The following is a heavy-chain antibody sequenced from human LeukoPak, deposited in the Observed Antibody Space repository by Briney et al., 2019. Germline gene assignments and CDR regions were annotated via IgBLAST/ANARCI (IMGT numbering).Heavy chain of an antibody. CDR1: GYTFTSYD. J-gene: IGHJ4*02. V-gene: IGHV1-8*01. CDR2: MNPNSGNT. D-gene: IGHD4-23*01. CDR3: AREEAGSSVVTQNY. Sequence: ASVKVSCKASGYTFTSYDINWVRQATGQGLEWMGWMNPNSGNTGYAQKFQGRVTMTRNTSISTAYMELSSLRSEDTAVYYCAREEAGSSVVTQNYWGQGTLVTVSS.